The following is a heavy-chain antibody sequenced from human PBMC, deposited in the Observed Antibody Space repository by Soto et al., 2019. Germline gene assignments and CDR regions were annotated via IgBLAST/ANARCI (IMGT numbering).Heavy chain of an antibody. CDR1: GYTFTSYY. J-gene: IGHJ5*02. CDR2: INPNSGGT. Sequence: QVQLVQSGAEVKKPGASVKVSCKASGYTFTSYYMHWVRQAPGQGLEWMGGINPNSGGTNYAQKFQGRVTMTRDMSISTAYMELSRLRSDDTAVYYCARVGRAATVKGNWFDPWGQGTLVTVSS. V-gene: IGHV1-2*02. D-gene: IGHD2-2*01. CDR3: ARVGRAATVKGNWFDP.